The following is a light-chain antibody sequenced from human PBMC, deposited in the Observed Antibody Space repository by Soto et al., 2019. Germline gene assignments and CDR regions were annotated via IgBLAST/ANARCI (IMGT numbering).Light chain of an antibody. J-gene: IGLJ3*02. CDR3: ASYTTGSTLVV. Sequence: QSALTQHASVSGSPGQSITISCTGTSSDIGDYNFVSWYQHYPGQAPKLMIYEVSNRPSGVSNRFSASKSGNTASLTISGLQTEDEADYYCASYTTGSTLVVFGGGTKLTVL. CDR1: SSDIGDYNF. CDR2: EVS. V-gene: IGLV2-14*01.